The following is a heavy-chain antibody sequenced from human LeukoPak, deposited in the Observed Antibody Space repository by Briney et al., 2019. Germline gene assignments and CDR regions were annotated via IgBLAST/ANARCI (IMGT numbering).Heavy chain of an antibody. D-gene: IGHD5-12*01. CDR3: ARDGLPFDF. CDR1: GFRFSSYW. V-gene: IGHV3-7*01. J-gene: IGHJ4*02. Sequence: PGGSLRLSCAASGFRFSSYWMSWVRQAPGKGLEWVANIKQDGSEKYYVDSVKGRFTISRDNAKNSLYLQMNSLRAEDRAVYSCARDGLPFDFWGQGTLVTVSS. CDR2: IKQDGSEK.